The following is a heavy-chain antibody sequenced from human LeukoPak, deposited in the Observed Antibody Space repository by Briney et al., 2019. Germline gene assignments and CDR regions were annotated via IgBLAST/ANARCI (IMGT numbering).Heavy chain of an antibody. D-gene: IGHD4-17*01. CDR1: GFTLSSHG. CDR2: ISIGGDTT. CDR3: AKEIRPNDC. J-gene: IGHJ4*02. Sequence: GGSLRLSCAASGFTLSSHGMCWVRRAPGRGLEWVSSISIGGDTTYSDSVKGRFTISRDNSKNTLYLQLDSLRAEDTAIYYCAKEIRPNDCWGQGTLVTVSS. V-gene: IGHV3-23*01.